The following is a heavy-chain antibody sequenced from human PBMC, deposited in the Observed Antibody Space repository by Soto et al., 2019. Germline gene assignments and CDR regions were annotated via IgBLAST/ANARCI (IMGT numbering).Heavy chain of an antibody. CDR1: GYTFTSYA. Sequence: QVQLVQSGAEVKKPGASVKVSCKASGYTFTSYAMHWVRQAPGQRLEWMGWINAGNGNTKYSQKFQGRVTITRDTSASTAYMELSSLRSEDTAVYYCARVNYDFWSGLPTPYYYYGMDVWGQGTTVTVSS. D-gene: IGHD3-3*01. CDR3: ARVNYDFWSGLPTPYYYYGMDV. CDR2: INAGNGNT. J-gene: IGHJ6*02. V-gene: IGHV1-3*01.